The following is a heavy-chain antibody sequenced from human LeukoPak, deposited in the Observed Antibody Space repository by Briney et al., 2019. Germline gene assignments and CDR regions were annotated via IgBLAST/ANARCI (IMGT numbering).Heavy chain of an antibody. D-gene: IGHD1-7*01. J-gene: IGHJ6*04. CDR1: GFTFSSYS. V-gene: IGHV3-21*01. CDR2: TSSSSSYI. Sequence: GGSLRLSGAASGFTFSSYSMNWVRQAPGKGLEWVSSTSSSSSYIYYADSVKGRFTISRDNAKNSLFLQMNSLRAEDTAVYYCARDQGWNYQWGDVWGKGTTVTVSS. CDR3: ARDQGWNYQWGDV.